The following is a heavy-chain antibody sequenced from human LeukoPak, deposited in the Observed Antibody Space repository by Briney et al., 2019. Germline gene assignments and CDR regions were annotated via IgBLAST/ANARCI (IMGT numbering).Heavy chain of an antibody. D-gene: IGHD3-16*01. V-gene: IGHV3-21*01. Sequence: TGGSLRLSCAASVFVFSSYSMNWVRQAPGKGLEWVSSISGDRSYISYADSVKGRFTISRDNAKNSLYLQMNSLRAEDTAVYYCARDYGYWGQGTLVTVSS. J-gene: IGHJ4*02. CDR3: ARDYGY. CDR2: ISGDRSYI. CDR1: VFVFSSYS.